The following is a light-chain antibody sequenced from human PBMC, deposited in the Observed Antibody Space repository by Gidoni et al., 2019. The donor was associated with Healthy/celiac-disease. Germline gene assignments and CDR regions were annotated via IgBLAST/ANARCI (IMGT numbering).Light chain of an antibody. CDR3: QQRSNWPIT. CDR1: QSVSSY. V-gene: IGKV3-11*01. CDR2: DAS. J-gene: IGKJ5*01. Sequence: EIVLTQSPATLSLSPGERATLSCRASQSVSSYLAWYQQKPGQAPRFLIYDASNRATGIPARFSGSGSWTDFTLTLSSLGPEDFAVYYCQQRSNWPITFGQGTRLEIK.